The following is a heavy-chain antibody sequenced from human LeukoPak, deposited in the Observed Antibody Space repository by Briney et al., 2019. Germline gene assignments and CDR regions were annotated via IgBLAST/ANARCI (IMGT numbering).Heavy chain of an antibody. V-gene: IGHV3-33*06. D-gene: IGHD3-3*01. CDR2: IWYDGSNK. CDR1: GFTFSSYG. CDR3: AKDRGFLKWLLFDY. J-gene: IGHJ4*02. Sequence: GGSLRLSCAASGFTFSSYGMHWVRQAPGKGLEWVAVIWYDGSNKYYADSVKGRFTISRDNSKNTLYLQMNSLRAEDTAVYYCAKDRGFLKWLLFDYWGQGTLVTVSS.